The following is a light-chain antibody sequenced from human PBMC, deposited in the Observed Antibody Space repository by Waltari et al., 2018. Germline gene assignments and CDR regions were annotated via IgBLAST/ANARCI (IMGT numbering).Light chain of an antibody. V-gene: IGLV2-11*01. Sequence: PRSVSGSPGHSVTFSCTGTASDVGGYKYVSWYQQHPGKVPKLIIYNVDQRPSGVPDRFSGSKSGNTASLTISGLQAEDEADYYCCSYAGKYTSVFGGGTKLTVL. CDR2: NVD. J-gene: IGLJ2*01. CDR3: CSYAGKYTSV. CDR1: ASDVGGYKY.